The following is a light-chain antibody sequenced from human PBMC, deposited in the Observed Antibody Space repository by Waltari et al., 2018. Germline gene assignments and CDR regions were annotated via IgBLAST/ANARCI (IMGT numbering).Light chain of an antibody. V-gene: IGKV3-20*01. CDR2: RAS. CDR1: QSVGSSS. Sequence: EIVLTQSPGTASLSPGERVTLPCSASQSVGSSSLAWYQQKPGQAPRLVIYRASRRATGIPGRFSGSGSGTDFTLTISRLEPEDFAVYYCQQHGTLPGTFGQGTKVEIK. J-gene: IGKJ1*01. CDR3: QQHGTLPGT.